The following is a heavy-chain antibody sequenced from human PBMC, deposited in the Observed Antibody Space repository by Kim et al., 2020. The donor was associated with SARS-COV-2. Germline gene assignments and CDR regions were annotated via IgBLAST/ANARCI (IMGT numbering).Heavy chain of an antibody. J-gene: IGHJ4*02. CDR2: INSNDGGT. V-gene: IGHV3-23*01. CDR3: AKGRKDTRGIFDS. CDR1: GFTFSSHA. Sequence: GGSLRLSCAASGFTFSSHAMSWVRQAPGKGLEWVSSINSNDGGTYYADSVRGRFTISRDDSKDSLFLQMSSLRAEDTAVYFCAKGRKDTRGIFDSWGQGTRVTVSS. D-gene: IGHD3-16*01.